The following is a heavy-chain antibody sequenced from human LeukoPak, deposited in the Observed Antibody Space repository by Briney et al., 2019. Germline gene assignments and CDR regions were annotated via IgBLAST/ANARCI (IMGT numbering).Heavy chain of an antibody. CDR3: ARLYYCSGGSCYSGYWFDP. V-gene: IGHV1-18*04. Sequence: ASVKVSCKASGYTFTGYYMHWVRQAPGQGLGWMGWISAYNGNTNYAQKLQGRVTMTTDTSTSTAYMELRSLRSDDTAVYYCARLYYCSGGSCYSGYWFDPWGQGTLVTVSS. CDR1: GYTFTGYY. J-gene: IGHJ5*02. CDR2: ISAYNGNT. D-gene: IGHD2-15*01.